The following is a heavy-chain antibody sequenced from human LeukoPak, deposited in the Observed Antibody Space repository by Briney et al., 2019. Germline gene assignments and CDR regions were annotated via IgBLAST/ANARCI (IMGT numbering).Heavy chain of an antibody. Sequence: ASVKVSCKASGYTFTTYYIHWVRQAPGQGLEWMGIINPSGGGTTYTQMLQGRVTMTRDTSTSTVYMELSSLRSEDTAVYYCARNGVGSGAYEPASYYYYMDVWGKGTTVTVSS. V-gene: IGHV1-46*01. CDR3: ARNGVGSGAYEPASYYYYMDV. CDR2: INPSGGGT. J-gene: IGHJ6*03. D-gene: IGHD3-10*01. CDR1: GYTFTTYY.